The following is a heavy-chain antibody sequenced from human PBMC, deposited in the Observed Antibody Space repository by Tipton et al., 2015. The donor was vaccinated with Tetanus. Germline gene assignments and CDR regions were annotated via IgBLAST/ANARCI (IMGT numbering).Heavy chain of an antibody. CDR2: IYYSGST. CDR1: GGSISSYY. Sequence: LRLSCTVSGGSISSYYWSWIRQPPGKGLEWIGYIYYSGSTNYNPSLESRVTISVDTSKHQFSLKLSSVTAADTAVYYCAGVRLPPHYYYYGMDVWGQGTTVTVSS. CDR3: AGVRLPPHYYYYGMDV. J-gene: IGHJ6*02. V-gene: IGHV4-59*01. D-gene: IGHD2-15*01.